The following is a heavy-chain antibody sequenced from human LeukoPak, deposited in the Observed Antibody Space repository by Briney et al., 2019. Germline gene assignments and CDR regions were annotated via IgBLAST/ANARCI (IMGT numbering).Heavy chain of an antibody. V-gene: IGHV4-4*07. CDR2: IYTSGST. J-gene: IGHJ3*02. Sequence: SETLSLTCTVSGGSISSYYWSWIRQPAGKGLEWIGRIYTSGSTNYNPSLKSRVTMSVDTSKNQFSLKLSSVTAADTAVYYCARDWPSLMDSSGWYDAFDIWGRGTTVTVSS. CDR3: ARDWPSLMDSSGWYDAFDI. D-gene: IGHD6-19*01. CDR1: GGSISSYY.